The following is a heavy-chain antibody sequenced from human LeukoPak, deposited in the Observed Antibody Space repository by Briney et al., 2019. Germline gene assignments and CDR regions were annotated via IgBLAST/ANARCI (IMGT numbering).Heavy chain of an antibody. CDR2: INPNSGGT. CDR1: GYTFTGYY. J-gene: IGHJ4*02. CDR3: ARVDGLQWLPFDY. Sequence: ASVKVSCKASGYTFTGYYMHWARQAPGQGLEWMGWINPNSGGTNYAQKFQGRVTMTRDTSISTAYMELSRLRSDDTAVYYCARVDGLQWLPFDYWGQGTLVTVSS. D-gene: IGHD6-19*01. V-gene: IGHV1-2*02.